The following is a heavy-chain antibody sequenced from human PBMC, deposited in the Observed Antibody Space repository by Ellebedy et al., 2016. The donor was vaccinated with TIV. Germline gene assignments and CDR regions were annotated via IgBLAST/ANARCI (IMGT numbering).Heavy chain of an antibody. D-gene: IGHD1-26*01. Sequence: SLKISCVASGFSFDDYAMHWVRQAPGKGLEWVSGISWSSGDVGYGDSVKGRFTISRDNAKNALYLQMNNLRPDDTTSYYCAKASESGGYPAAPGKHGMDVWGQGTTVSVSS. CDR3: AKASESGGYPAAPGKHGMDV. CDR1: GFSFDDYA. CDR2: ISWSSGDV. V-gene: IGHV3-9*01. J-gene: IGHJ6*02.